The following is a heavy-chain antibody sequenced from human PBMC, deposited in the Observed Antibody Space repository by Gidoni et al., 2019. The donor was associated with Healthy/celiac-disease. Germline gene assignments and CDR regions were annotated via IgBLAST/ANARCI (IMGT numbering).Heavy chain of an antibody. CDR1: GGSISSGDYY. CDR2: IYYSGST. Sequence: QVQLQESGPGLVKPSQTLSLPCTVSGGSISSGDYYWSWIRQPPGKGLEWIGYIYYSGSTYYNPSLKSRVTISVDTSKNQFSLKLSSVTAADTAVYYCARDSVLQRGSFDYWGQGTLVTVSS. CDR3: ARDSVLQRGSFDY. V-gene: IGHV4-30-4*01. D-gene: IGHD1-26*01. J-gene: IGHJ4*02.